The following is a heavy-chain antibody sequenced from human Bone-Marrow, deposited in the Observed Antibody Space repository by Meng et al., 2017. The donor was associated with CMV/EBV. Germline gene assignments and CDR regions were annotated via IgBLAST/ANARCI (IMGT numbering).Heavy chain of an antibody. CDR3: TTARGADFDY. J-gene: IGHJ4*02. D-gene: IGHD3-10*01. Sequence: CAESGCTFRNAWMNWVRQAPGKGLEWVGRIKSKTDGGTTDYAAPVKGRFTISRDDSKNTLYLQMNSLKTEDTAVYYCTTARGADFDYWGQGTLVTVSS. CDR1: GCTFRNAW. CDR2: IKSKTDGGTT. V-gene: IGHV3-15*07.